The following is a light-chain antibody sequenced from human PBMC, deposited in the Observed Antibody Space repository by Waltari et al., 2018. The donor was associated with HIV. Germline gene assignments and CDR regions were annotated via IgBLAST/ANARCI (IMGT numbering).Light chain of an antibody. CDR3: SSFTSDATVL. Sequence: QSALTQPASVSGSPGQAVNISCTGTSSDVGGYKYVSWYQQHPGKVPKFLIFQINNRALGVASRVSGSKAGNTATLTISGLQAEDEADYYCSSFTSDATVLFGGGTKLTV. J-gene: IGLJ2*01. V-gene: IGLV2-14*03. CDR2: QIN. CDR1: SSDVGGYKY.